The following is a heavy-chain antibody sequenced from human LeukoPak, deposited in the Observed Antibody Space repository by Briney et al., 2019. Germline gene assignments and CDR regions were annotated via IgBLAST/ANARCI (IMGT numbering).Heavy chain of an antibody. V-gene: IGHV3-9*01. CDR3: AKGDGYNYHFDY. J-gene: IGHJ4*02. CDR2: ISWNSGSI. Sequence: SGGSLRLSCAASGFAFDDYAMHWVRQAPGKGLEWVSGISWNSGSIGYADSVKGRFTISRDNAKNSLYLQMNSLRAEDTALYYCAKGDGYNYHFDYWGQGTLVTVSS. CDR1: GFAFDDYA. D-gene: IGHD5-24*01.